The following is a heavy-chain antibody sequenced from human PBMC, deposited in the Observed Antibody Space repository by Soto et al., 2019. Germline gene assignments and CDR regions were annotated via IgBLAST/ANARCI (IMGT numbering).Heavy chain of an antibody. J-gene: IGHJ4*02. V-gene: IGHV4-39*01. Sequence: TSETLSLTCTVSGGSISSSSFHWGWIRQPPGKGLEWIGSIYYSGSTYYSPSLKSRVTISVDTSKNQFSLKLSSVTAADTAVYYCARRERAAGTDWFFNWGRGTLVTVSS. CDR2: IYYSGST. D-gene: IGHD6-13*01. CDR3: ARRERAAGTDWFFN. CDR1: GGSISSSSFH.